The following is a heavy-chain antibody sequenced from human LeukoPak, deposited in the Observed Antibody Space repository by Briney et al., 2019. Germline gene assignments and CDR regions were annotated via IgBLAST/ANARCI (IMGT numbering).Heavy chain of an antibody. Sequence: SETLSLTCTVSGGSISSGSYYWSWIRQPAGKGLEGIGRIYTSGSTNYNPSLKSRVTISVDTSKNQFSLKLSSVTAADTAVYYCASSPCSDGSCYYFDYWGQGTLVTVSS. CDR3: ASSPCSDGSCYYFDY. J-gene: IGHJ4*02. V-gene: IGHV4-61*02. CDR2: IYTSGST. CDR1: GGSISSGSYY. D-gene: IGHD2-15*01.